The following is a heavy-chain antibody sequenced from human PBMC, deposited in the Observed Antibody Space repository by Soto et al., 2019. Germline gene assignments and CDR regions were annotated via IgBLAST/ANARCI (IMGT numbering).Heavy chain of an antibody. CDR1: GFAFSSYW. J-gene: IGHJ4*02. Sequence: PGGSLRLSCAASGFAFSSYWMHWVRQAPGKGLVWVSRIKSDGSSTSYADFVKGRFIISRDNAKNTLYLQMNSLRAEDTAVHYCVRVHDFWSGYYDNWGPGTLVTVSS. CDR3: VRVHDFWSGYYDN. D-gene: IGHD3-3*01. CDR2: IKSDGSST. V-gene: IGHV3-74*01.